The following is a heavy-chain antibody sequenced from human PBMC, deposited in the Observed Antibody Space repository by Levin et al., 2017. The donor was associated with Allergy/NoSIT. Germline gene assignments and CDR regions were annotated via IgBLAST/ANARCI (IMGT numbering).Heavy chain of an antibody. CDR2: LGSSGRTR. CDR1: QFNITEYF. CDR3: APRRVWVGALRCGGVTRSSGSSLEGGTTDASDIATHSVVRRMKRLSGGATAVYFCARRRVWFGELHYGMDV. Sequence: GGSLRLSCAASQFNITEYFIMWIRQAPGKGLEWLSYLGSSGRTRYYVDSVRGRFTVSRDIAKNSVVLQMKRLRGDDTAVYFCAPRRVWVGALRCGGVTRSSGSSLEGGTTDASDIATHSVVRRMKRLSGGATAVYFCARRRVWFGELHYGMDVWGQGASVTVSS. D-gene: IGHD3-10*01. V-gene: IGHV3-11*01. J-gene: IGHJ6*02.